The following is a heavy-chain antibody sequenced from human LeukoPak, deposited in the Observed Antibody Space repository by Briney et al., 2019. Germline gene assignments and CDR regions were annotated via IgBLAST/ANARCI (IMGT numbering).Heavy chain of an antibody. V-gene: IGHV1-46*01. CDR1: GYTFTSYY. J-gene: IGHJ6*02. Sequence: GASVKVSCKASGYTFTSYYLPWVRQSPGQGREGMGVINLSDSGTSQAQKFQGRVKLTSDTSTTTVYMELGSLRSEDTAVYYCARDKGPYCSGGSCPYYYYYGMDVWGQGTTVTVSS. CDR2: INLSDSGT. D-gene: IGHD2-15*01. CDR3: ARDKGPYCSGGSCPYYYYYGMDV.